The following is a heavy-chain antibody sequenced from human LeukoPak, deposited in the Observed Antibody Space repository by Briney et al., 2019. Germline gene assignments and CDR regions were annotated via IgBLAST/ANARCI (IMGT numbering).Heavy chain of an antibody. Sequence: GGSLRLSCAASGFTFSSYAMSWVRQAPGKGLEWVSAINGSGGSTYYADSVKGRFTISRDNAKNSLYLQMNSLRAEDTAVYYCARRGDSSSYGPAPNAFDIWGQGTMVTVSS. J-gene: IGHJ3*02. CDR2: INGSGGST. V-gene: IGHV3-23*01. CDR3: ARRGDSSSYGPAPNAFDI. D-gene: IGHD3-22*01. CDR1: GFTFSSYA.